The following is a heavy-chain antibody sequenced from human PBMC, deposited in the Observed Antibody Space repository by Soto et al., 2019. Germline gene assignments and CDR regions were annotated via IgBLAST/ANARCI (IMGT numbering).Heavy chain of an antibody. CDR3: AKAPFPYDSSGYYRIEDAFDI. CDR2: ISDNGGTT. J-gene: IGHJ3*02. Sequence: PWGSLTLSCAASVFTFSNYAMSWVRQAPGKGLEWVSSISDNGGTTYYADSVKGRFTISRDNSKNTLYLQMNSLRAEDTAVYYCAKAPFPYDSSGYYRIEDAFDIWGQGTMVTV. V-gene: IGHV3-23*01. D-gene: IGHD3-22*01. CDR1: VFTFSNYA.